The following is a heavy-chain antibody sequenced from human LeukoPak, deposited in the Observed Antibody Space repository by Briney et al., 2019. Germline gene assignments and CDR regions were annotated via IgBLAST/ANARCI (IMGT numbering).Heavy chain of an antibody. CDR2: IRYDGSNK. V-gene: IGHV3-30*02. D-gene: IGHD1-26*01. J-gene: IGHJ4*02. CDR3: AKDPGGSYSHFDY. CDR1: GFTFSSYG. Sequence: GGSLRLSCAASGFTFSSYGMHWVRQAPGKGLEWVAFIRYDGSNKYHADSVRGRFTISRDNSKNTLYLQMNSLRSEDTAVCYCAKDPGGSYSHFDYWGQGTLVTVSS.